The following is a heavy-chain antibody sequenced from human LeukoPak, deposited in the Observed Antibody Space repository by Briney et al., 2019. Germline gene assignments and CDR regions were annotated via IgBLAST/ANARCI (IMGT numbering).Heavy chain of an antibody. CDR3: ACGVTAIPGYYFDY. V-gene: IGHV1-69*13. CDR2: IIPIFGTA. CDR1: GYTFTSYG. Sequence: GASVKVSCKASGYTFTSYGISWVRQAPGQGLEWMGGIIPIFGTANYAQKFQGRVTITADESTSTAYMELSSLRSEDTAVYYCACGVTAIPGYYFDYWGQGTLVTVSS. D-gene: IGHD2-21*02. J-gene: IGHJ4*02.